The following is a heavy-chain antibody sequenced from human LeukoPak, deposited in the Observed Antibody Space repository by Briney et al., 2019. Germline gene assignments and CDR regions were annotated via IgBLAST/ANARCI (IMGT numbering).Heavy chain of an antibody. Sequence: SETLSLTCNIVGGSIGSSFWNWIRLSPGKGLEWIGYISYNGRTNYSPSLKSRVSISLDTSNNQFSLKLTSVTAADTAVYYRARGFTYGHGAMFDHWGQGTLVTVSP. J-gene: IGHJ4*02. CDR2: ISYNGRT. V-gene: IGHV4-59*08. CDR3: ARGFTYGHGAMFDH. CDR1: GGSIGSSF. D-gene: IGHD5-18*01.